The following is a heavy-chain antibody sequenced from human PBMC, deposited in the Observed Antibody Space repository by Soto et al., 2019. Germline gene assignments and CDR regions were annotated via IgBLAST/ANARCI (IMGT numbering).Heavy chain of an antibody. CDR3: ARDRGGYCSGGSCYSSAWFDA. Sequence: ASVKVSCKASGFTFTGHYIHWVRQAPGQGLEWMGWINPNSGGTSYAQKFQGWVTMTRDTSISTAYMELSRLRSDDTAVYYCARDRGGYCSGGSCYSSAWFDAWGQGTPVTVSS. CDR1: GFTFTGHY. CDR2: INPNSGGT. D-gene: IGHD2-15*01. V-gene: IGHV1-2*04. J-gene: IGHJ5*02.